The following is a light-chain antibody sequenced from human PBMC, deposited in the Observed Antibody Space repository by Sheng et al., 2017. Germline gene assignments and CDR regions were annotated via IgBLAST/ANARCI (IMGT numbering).Light chain of an antibody. V-gene: IGKV1-5*03. Sequence: DIQMTQSPSTLSASVGDRVTITCRASQNINNWLAWYQLKPGKAPKLLIYKASSLETGVPSRFSGSGSGTEFTLTINSLQSDDFATYYCQQYNDYFTWTFGQGTKVEIK. J-gene: IGKJ1*01. CDR3: QQYNDYFTWT. CDR2: KAS. CDR1: QNINNW.